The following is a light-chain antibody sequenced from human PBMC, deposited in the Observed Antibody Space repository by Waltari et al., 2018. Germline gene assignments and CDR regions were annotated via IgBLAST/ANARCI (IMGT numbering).Light chain of an antibody. CDR3: QQSTSFPLT. CDR2: YAS. CDR1: QNIANS. V-gene: IGKV6-21*01. Sequence: EIVLTQSPDFQSVAPNETVIIACRASQNIANSIHWYQQKGGQSSKFLISYASQHSAGVTSRFSGSGSGTDFNLTISSLEAEDAATYYCQQSTSFPLTFGGGTKVEIK. J-gene: IGKJ4*01.